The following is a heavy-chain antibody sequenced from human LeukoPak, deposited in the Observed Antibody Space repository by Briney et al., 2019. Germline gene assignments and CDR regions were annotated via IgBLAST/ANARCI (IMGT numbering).Heavy chain of an antibody. CDR3: ARQGAGVPFDY. Sequence: PSETLSLTCTVSVGSIRSYYWSWIRQPPGKGLEWIGYIYYSGSTNYNPSLKSRVTISVDTSKNQFSLKLSSVTAADTAVYYCARQGAGVPFDYWGRGTLVTVPS. D-gene: IGHD3-10*01. J-gene: IGHJ4*02. CDR1: VGSIRSYY. V-gene: IGHV4-59*08. CDR2: IYYSGST.